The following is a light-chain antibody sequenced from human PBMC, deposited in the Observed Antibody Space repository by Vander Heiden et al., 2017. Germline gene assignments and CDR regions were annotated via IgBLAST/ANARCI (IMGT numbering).Light chain of an antibody. CDR3: QSYDSSLSGSV. Sequence: QSVLPQPPSVPGAPGQRVTISCTGSSSNIGAGYDVHWYQQLPVTAPKLLIYGNSNRPSGVPDRFSGSKSGTSASLAITGLQAEDEADYYCQSYDSSLSGSVFGGGTKLTVL. J-gene: IGLJ3*02. V-gene: IGLV1-40*01. CDR1: SSNIGAGYD. CDR2: GNS.